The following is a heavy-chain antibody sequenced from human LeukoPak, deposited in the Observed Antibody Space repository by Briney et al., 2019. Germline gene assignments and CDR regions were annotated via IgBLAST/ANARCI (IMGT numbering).Heavy chain of an antibody. J-gene: IGHJ5*02. CDR2: IRSKAYGGTT. V-gene: IGHV3-49*04. Sequence: GGSLRLSCTASGFTFGDYAMSWVRQAPGKGLEWVGFIRSKAYGGTTEYAASVKGRFTISRDDSKSIAYLQMNSLKTEDTAVYYCTTSRYGGWNNWFDPWGQGTLVTVSS. CDR1: GFTFGDYA. CDR3: TTSRYGGWNNWFDP. D-gene: IGHD4-23*01.